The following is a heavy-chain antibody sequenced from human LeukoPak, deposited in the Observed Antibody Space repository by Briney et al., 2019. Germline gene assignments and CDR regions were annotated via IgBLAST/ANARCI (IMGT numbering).Heavy chain of an antibody. J-gene: IGHJ6*03. V-gene: IGHV3-9*01. D-gene: IGHD2-2*01. CDR1: GFTFDDYA. Sequence: GGSLRLSCAASGFTFDDYAMHWVRQGPGKGLEWVSGISWNSGSIGYADSVKGRFTISRDNAKNSLYLQMNSLRAEDTAVYYCARARSGCSSTSCYVYYYYMDVWGKGTTVTISS. CDR3: ARARSGCSSTSCYVYYYYMDV. CDR2: ISWNSGSI.